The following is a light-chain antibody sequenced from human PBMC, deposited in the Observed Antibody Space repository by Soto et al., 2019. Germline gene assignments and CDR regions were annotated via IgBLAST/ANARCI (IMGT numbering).Light chain of an antibody. CDR1: QSVSSY. Sequence: EIVLTQSPATLSLSPGERATLSCRASQSVSSYLAWYQQKPGQAPRLLIYDASNRATGIPARFSGGGSGTDFTLNISSLESEDFAVYYCQQRFNWPRFTFGQGTKLEIK. V-gene: IGKV3-11*01. J-gene: IGKJ2*01. CDR3: QQRFNWPRFT. CDR2: DAS.